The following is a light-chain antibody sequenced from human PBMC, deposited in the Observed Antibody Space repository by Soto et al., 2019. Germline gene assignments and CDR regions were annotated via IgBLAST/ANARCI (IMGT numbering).Light chain of an antibody. CDR1: QSVSSSY. V-gene: IGKV3-20*01. CDR2: GAS. CDR3: HQYGSSPRT. Sequence: EIVLTQSPGTLSLSPGERATLSCRASQSVSSSYLAWYQQKPGQAPRLLIYGASSRATGIPDRFSGSGSGTDFTLPISRLEPEDFAVYYCHQYGSSPRTFGQGTKVEIK. J-gene: IGKJ1*01.